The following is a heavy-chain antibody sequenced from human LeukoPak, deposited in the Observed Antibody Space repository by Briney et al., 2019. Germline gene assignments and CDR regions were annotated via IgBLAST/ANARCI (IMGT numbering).Heavy chain of an antibody. D-gene: IGHD5-12*01. J-gene: IGHJ4*02. CDR1: GGSFSGYY. V-gene: IGHV4-34*01. CDR3: ARGGWLYFDY. Sequence: PSETLSLTCAVYGGSFSGYYWSWIRQPPGKGLEWIGEINHSGSTNYNPSLKSRVTISVDTSKNQFSLKLSSVTAADTAVYYCARGGWLYFDYWGQGTLVTVSS. CDR2: INHSGST.